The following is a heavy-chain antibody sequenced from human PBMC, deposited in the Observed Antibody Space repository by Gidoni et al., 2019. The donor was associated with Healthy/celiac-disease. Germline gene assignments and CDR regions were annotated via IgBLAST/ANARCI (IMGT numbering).Heavy chain of an antibody. CDR3: ARDDNILTGYYTRYYGMDV. V-gene: IGHV1-69*01. D-gene: IGHD3-9*01. J-gene: IGHJ6*02. CDR2: IIPIFGTA. Sequence: LEWMGGIIPIFGTANYAQKFQGRVTLTADESTSTAYMELSSLRSEDTAVYYCARDDNILTGYYTRYYGMDVWGQGTTVTVSS.